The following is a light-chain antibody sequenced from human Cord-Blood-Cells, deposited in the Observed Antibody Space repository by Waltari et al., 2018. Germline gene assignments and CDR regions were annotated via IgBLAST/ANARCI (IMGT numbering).Light chain of an antibody. CDR2: AAS. Sequence: DIQMTQSPSSLSSFVGDRVPITCRASQSISSYLNWYQQKPGKAPKLLIYAASSLQSGVPSRFSGSGSGTDFTLSISSLQPEDFATYYCQQSYSTLTFGPGTKVDIK. J-gene: IGKJ3*01. CDR1: QSISSY. CDR3: QQSYSTLT. V-gene: IGKV1-39*01.